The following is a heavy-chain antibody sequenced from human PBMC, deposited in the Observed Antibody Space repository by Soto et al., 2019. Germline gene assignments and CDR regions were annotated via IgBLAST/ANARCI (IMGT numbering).Heavy chain of an antibody. J-gene: IGHJ6*02. V-gene: IGHV3-9*01. Sequence: GGSLRLSCAASGFTFDDYAMHWVRQAPGKGLEWVSGISWNSGSIGYADSVKGRFTISRDNAKNSLYLQMNSLRAEDTALYYCAKDSLSRSSPYYYYGMDVWGQGTTVTVSS. CDR2: ISWNSGSI. D-gene: IGHD6-6*01. CDR1: GFTFDDYA. CDR3: AKDSLSRSSPYYYYGMDV.